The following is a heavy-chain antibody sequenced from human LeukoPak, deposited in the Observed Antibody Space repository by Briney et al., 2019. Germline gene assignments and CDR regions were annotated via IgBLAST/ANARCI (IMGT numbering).Heavy chain of an antibody. J-gene: IGHJ4*02. V-gene: IGHV1-18*01. CDR1: GYTFTSYG. CDR2: ISAYDGNT. Sequence: ASVKVSCKASGYTFTSYGVSWVRQAPGQGLEWMGWISAYDGNTNFAQKLQGRVTMTTDTSTSTAYMELRSLRSDDTAVYFCARDIIKTTVTIPVFDYWGQGTLVTVSS. CDR3: ARDIIKTTVTIPVFDY. D-gene: IGHD4-17*01.